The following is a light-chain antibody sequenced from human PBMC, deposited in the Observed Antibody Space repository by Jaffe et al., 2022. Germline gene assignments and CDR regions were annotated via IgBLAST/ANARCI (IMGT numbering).Light chain of an antibody. Sequence: DIQMTQSPSSLSASMGDRVTITCRASRGISNYLAWYQQKPGKVPRLLIYAASTLQSGVPSRFSGSGSGTDFTLTISSLQPEDVATYYCQRYNSAPRTFGQGTKVEIK. V-gene: IGKV1-27*01. CDR3: QRYNSAPRT. J-gene: IGKJ1*01. CDR2: AAS. CDR1: RGISNY.